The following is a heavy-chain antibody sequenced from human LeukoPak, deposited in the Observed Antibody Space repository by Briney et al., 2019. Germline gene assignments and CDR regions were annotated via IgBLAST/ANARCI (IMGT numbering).Heavy chain of an antibody. CDR2: ISPNSGGT. Sequence: ASVKVSCKASGGTFSSYAISWVRQAPGQGLEWMGWISPNSGGTNYAQKFQGRVTMTRDTSISTAYMELSRLRSDDTAVYYCARGDIVVLPAGIPHNWFDPWGQGTLVTVSS. V-gene: IGHV1-2*02. CDR3: ARGDIVVLPAGIPHNWFDP. D-gene: IGHD2-2*02. J-gene: IGHJ5*02. CDR1: GGTFSSYA.